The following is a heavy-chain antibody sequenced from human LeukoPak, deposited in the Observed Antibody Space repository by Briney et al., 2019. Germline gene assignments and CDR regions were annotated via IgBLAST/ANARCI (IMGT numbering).Heavy chain of an antibody. D-gene: IGHD5-18*01. CDR1: GGPFSGYY. CDR2: INHSGST. J-gene: IGHJ4*02. V-gene: IGHV4-34*01. CDR3: ARVRDTAMEINY. Sequence: SETLSLTCAVYGGPFSGYYWSWIRQPPGKGLEWIGEINHSGSTNYNPSLKSRVTISVDTSKNQFSLKLSSVTAADTAVYYCARVRDTAMEINYWGQGTLVTVSS.